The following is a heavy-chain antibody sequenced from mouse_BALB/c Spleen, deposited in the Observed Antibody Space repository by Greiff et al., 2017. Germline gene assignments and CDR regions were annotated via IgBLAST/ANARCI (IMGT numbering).Heavy chain of an antibody. J-gene: IGHJ4*01. CDR2: ISTYYGDA. D-gene: IGHD1-1*01. CDR1: GYTFTDYA. CDR3: ASYYYGSSYEINYAMDY. V-gene: IGHV1S137*01. Sequence: VQLQQSGAELVRPGVSVKISCKGSGYTFTDYAMHWVKQSHAKSLEWIGAISTYYGDASYNQKFKGKATMTVDKSSSTAYMELARLTSEDSAIYSCASYYYGSSYEINYAMDYWGQGTSVTVSS.